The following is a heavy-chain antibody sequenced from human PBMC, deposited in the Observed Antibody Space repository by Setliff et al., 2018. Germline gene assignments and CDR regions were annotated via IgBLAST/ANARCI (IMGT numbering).Heavy chain of an antibody. CDR2: INPSGGLT. J-gene: IGHJ4*02. Sequence: ASVKVSCKASGYTLTNYYMHWVRQAPGQGLEWMGIINPSGGLTRYAQKFQGRVTMTTDTPTSTAYMELRSLRSDDTAVYYCARGPPDFVVVPAAAKFDFWGQGTLVTAPQ. D-gene: IGHD2-2*01. CDR1: GYTLTNYY. CDR3: ARGPPDFVVVPAAAKFDF. V-gene: IGHV1-46*01.